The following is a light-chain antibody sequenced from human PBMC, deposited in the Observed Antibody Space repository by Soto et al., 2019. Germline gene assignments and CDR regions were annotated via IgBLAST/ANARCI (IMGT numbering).Light chain of an antibody. V-gene: IGKV3-20*01. CDR2: GAS. CDR1: QSVSNNY. Sequence: EIVLTQSPGTLSLSPWERATLSCRASQSVSNNYLAWYQQKPGQAPRLLIYGASNRATGIPDRFSGSGSGTDFTLTISRLEPEDFAVYYCQLYGTLPLTFGGGTKVDIK. J-gene: IGKJ4*01. CDR3: QLYGTLPLT.